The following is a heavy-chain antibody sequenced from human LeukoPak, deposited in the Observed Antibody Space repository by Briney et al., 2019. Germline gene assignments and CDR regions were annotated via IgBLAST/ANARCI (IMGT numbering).Heavy chain of an antibody. D-gene: IGHD3-16*02. J-gene: IGHJ6*02. Sequence: GRSLRLSCAASGFTFSSYAMSWVRQAPGKGLEWVSAISGSGGSTYYADSVKGRFTISRDNSKNTLYLQMNSLRAEDTAVYYCAKEGRSSHFYYGMDVWGQGTTVTVSS. V-gene: IGHV3-23*01. CDR2: ISGSGGST. CDR1: GFTFSSYA. CDR3: AKEGRSSHFYYGMDV.